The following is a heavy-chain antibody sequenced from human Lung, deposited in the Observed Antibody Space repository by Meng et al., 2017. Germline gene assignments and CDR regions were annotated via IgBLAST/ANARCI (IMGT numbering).Heavy chain of an antibody. V-gene: IGHV1-2*06. CDR1: GYNFPDYW. Sequence: QVQLGAFGAEVKKPGASVKVSCKPSGYNFPDYWLHWVRRAPGQGLEWMGRIDPKSGDTHYAQRFQGRVTMTGDTSISTAYMELSGLRSDDTAMYYCARDEDISAAGKLFGDYWGQGTLVTVSS. CDR2: IDPKSGDT. CDR3: ARDEDISAAGKLFGDY. J-gene: IGHJ4*02. D-gene: IGHD6-13*01.